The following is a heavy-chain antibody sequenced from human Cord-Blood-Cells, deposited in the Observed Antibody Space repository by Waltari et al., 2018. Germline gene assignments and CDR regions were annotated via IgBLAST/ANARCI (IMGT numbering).Heavy chain of an antibody. D-gene: IGHD4-17*01. V-gene: IGHV3-7*01. J-gene: IGHJ6*02. CDR3: ARERGGFYGDYVSYYGMDV. CDR1: GFTFSSYW. CDR2: IKQDGSEK. Sequence: EVQLVESGGGLVQPGGSLRLSCAASGFTFSSYWMSWVRQAPGKGLEWVANIKQDGSEKYYVDSVKGRFTISRDNAKNSLYLQMNSLRAEDTAVYYCARERGGFYGDYVSYYGMDVWGQGTTVTVSS.